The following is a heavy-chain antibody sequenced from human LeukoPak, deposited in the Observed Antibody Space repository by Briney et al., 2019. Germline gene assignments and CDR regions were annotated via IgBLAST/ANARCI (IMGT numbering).Heavy chain of an antibody. CDR1: GYTFTSYG. CDR3: ARERQVGATTYYFDY. CDR2: ISAYNGNT. D-gene: IGHD1-26*01. J-gene: IGHJ4*02. V-gene: IGHV1-18*01. Sequence: GASVKASCKASGYTFTSYGISWVRQAPGQGLEWMGWISAYNGNTNYAQKLQGRVTMTTDTSTSTAYMELRSLRSDDTAVYYCARERQVGATTYYFDYWGQGTLVTVSS.